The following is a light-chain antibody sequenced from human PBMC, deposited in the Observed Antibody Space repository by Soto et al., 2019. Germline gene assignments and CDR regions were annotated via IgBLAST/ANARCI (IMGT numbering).Light chain of an antibody. Sequence: DIPMTQSPSSLSASVGDRVTITWRASQSISSSLNWYQQKPGKAPKLLIYAASSLQSGVPSRFSGSGSGTDFTLTISSLQPEDFATYYCQQRYSTPRTFGQGTKVEIK. J-gene: IGKJ1*01. CDR3: QQRYSTPRT. V-gene: IGKV1-39*01. CDR2: AAS. CDR1: QSISSS.